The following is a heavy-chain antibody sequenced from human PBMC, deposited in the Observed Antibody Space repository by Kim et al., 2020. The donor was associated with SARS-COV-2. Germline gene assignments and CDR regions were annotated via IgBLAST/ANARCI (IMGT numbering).Heavy chain of an antibody. CDR2: ISSNGGST. D-gene: IGHD1-26*01. Sequence: GGSLRLSCSASGFTFSSYAMHWVRQAPGKGLEYVSAISSNGGSTYYADSVKGRFTISRDNSKNTLYLQMSSLRAEDTAVYYCVKDSIVGATIDAFDIWGQGTMVTVSS. V-gene: IGHV3-64D*09. CDR3: VKDSIVGATIDAFDI. CDR1: GFTFSSYA. J-gene: IGHJ3*02.